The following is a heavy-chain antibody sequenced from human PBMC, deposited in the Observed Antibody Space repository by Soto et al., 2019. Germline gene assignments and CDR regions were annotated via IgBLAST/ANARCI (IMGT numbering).Heavy chain of an antibody. CDR3: TKSRRSVLMVYGFGGMDV. V-gene: IGHV3-23*01. CDR1: GFSVSDYA. CDR2: ISGSGDGT. Sequence: GGSLGLSCAASGFSVSDYAMSWVRQAPGKGLEWVSSISGSGDGTYYGDSVKGRFTLSRDTSQKTLYLQMNNLRGEDTAVYFCTKSRRSVLMVYGFGGMDVWGRGTTVTVSS. J-gene: IGHJ6*02. D-gene: IGHD2-8*01.